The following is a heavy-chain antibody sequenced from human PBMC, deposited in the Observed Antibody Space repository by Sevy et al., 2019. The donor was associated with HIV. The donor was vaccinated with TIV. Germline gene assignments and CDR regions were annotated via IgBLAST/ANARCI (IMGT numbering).Heavy chain of an antibody. CDR3: ARVPWPAATATPSWFDP. J-gene: IGHJ5*02. Sequence: ASVKVSCKASGYSFSSFDINWVRQATGQGLEWMGWMNPNSGNTGYAQKFQGRVTMTRNTSISTAYMELSSLRSEDTAVYYCARVPWPAATATPSWFDPWGQGTLVTVSS. V-gene: IGHV1-8*01. CDR2: MNPNSGNT. D-gene: IGHD6-13*01. CDR1: GYSFSSFD.